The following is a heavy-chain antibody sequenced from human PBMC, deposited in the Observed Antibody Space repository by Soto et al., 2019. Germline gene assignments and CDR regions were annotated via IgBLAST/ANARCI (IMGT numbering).Heavy chain of an antibody. CDR3: TRDFGGV. V-gene: IGHV3-72*01. CDR1: GFTPSDHY. J-gene: IGHJ6*02. CDR2: SANKATSYTT. D-gene: IGHD3-10*01. Sequence: EVQLVESGGDWVQPGGSLRLSCAASGFTPSDHYVDWVRQAPGKGLEWVGRSANKATSYTTQYAAAVKGRFTISRSDSENSLYLQMNSLRTEDTALYYCTRDFGGVWGQGTTVTVSS.